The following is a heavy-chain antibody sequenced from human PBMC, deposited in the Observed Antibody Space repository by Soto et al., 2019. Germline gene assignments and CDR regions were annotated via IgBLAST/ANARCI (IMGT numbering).Heavy chain of an antibody. CDR2: MNPNSANT. J-gene: IGHJ4*02. D-gene: IGHD6-13*01. Sequence: QVQLVQSGAEVKKPGASVKVSCKASGYTFTSYDINWVRQATGQGLEWMGWMNPNSANTGYAQKFKGRVSMNRNASISTAYMELSSLRSEDTAVYYCPGAHSAAAGTDYWGQGTLVTVSS. V-gene: IGHV1-8*01. CDR3: PGAHSAAAGTDY. CDR1: GYTFTSYD.